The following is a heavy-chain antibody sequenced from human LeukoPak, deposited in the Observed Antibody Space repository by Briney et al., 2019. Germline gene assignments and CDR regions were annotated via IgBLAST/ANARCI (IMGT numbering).Heavy chain of an antibody. Sequence: GGSLRLSCAASGFTFSSYSMNWVRQAPGKGLEWVSSISSSSSYIYSADSVKGRFTISRDNARNSLYLQMNSLRAEDTAVYYCARGASVVAGNDNAFDIWGQGTMVTVSS. D-gene: IGHD6-19*01. CDR1: GFTFSSYS. CDR2: ISSSSSYI. J-gene: IGHJ3*02. V-gene: IGHV3-21*01. CDR3: ARGASVVAGNDNAFDI.